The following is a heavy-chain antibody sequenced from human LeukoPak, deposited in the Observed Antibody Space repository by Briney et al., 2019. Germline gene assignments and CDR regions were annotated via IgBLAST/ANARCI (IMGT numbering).Heavy chain of an antibody. CDR3: ARGRYCSSTSCYMFWIDP. D-gene: IGHD2-2*02. J-gene: IGHJ5*02. Sequence: SETLSLTCAVYGGSFSGYYWSWIRQPPGKGLEWIGEINHSGSTNYNPSLKSRVTISVDTSKNQFSLKLSSVTAADTAVYYCARGRYCSSTSCYMFWIDPWGQGTLVTVSS. V-gene: IGHV4-34*01. CDR2: INHSGST. CDR1: GGSFSGYY.